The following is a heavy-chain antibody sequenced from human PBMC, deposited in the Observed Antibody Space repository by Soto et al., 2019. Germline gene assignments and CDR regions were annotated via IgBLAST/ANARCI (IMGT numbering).Heavy chain of an antibody. CDR1: GFTFSSYG. V-gene: IGHV3-30*18. CDR2: ISYDGSNK. CDR3: AKEARDEDYYYGMDV. Sequence: QVQLVESGGGVVQPGRSLRLSCAASGFTFSSYGMHWVRQAPGKGLEWVAVISYDGSNKYYADSVKGRFTISRDNSKNPLYLQMNSLRAEDTAVYYRAKEARDEDYYYGMDVWGQGTKVTVSS. J-gene: IGHJ6*02.